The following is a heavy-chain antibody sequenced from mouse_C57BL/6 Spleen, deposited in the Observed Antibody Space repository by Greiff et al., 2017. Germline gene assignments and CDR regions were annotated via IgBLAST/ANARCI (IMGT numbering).Heavy chain of an antibody. CDR1: GYSITSGYY. J-gene: IGHJ3*01. V-gene: IGHV3-6*01. CDR2: ISYDGSN. CDR3: ARGEIYDGYPACFAY. D-gene: IGHD2-3*01. Sequence: EVQLVESGPGLVKPSQSLSLTCSVTGYSITSGYYWNWIRQFPGNKLGWMGYISYDGSNNYNPSLKNRISITRDTSKNQFFLKLNAVTTDDTATYYCARGEIYDGYPACFAYWGQGTLVTVSA.